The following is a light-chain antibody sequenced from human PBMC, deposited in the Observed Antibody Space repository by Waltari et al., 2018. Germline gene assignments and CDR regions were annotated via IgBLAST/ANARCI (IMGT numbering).Light chain of an antibody. J-gene: IGLJ2*01. V-gene: IGLV2-23*01. CDR1: SSDVGTYNL. CDR3: CSFAGSSPHVV. CDR2: EST. Sequence: QSALTQPASVSGSPGQSLTIPCPGTSSDVGTYNLVSWYQHHPGKAPKLMIYESTERPSGVSNRFSGSKSGNTASLTISGLQAEDEADYYCCSFAGSSPHVVFGGGTKLTVL.